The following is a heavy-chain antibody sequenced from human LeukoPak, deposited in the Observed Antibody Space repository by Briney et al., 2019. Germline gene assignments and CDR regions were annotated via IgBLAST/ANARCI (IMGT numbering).Heavy chain of an antibody. CDR1: GFTFSTYA. Sequence: GGSLRLSCAASGFTFSTYAMTWVRQAPGKGLEWVSAISGSGGSTYYADSVKGRFTISRDNSKNTLYLQMNSLRAEDTAVYYCAKDQFGRIAAAGIDYWGQGTLVTVSS. J-gene: IGHJ4*02. D-gene: IGHD6-13*01. V-gene: IGHV3-23*01. CDR2: ISGSGGST. CDR3: AKDQFGRIAAAGIDY.